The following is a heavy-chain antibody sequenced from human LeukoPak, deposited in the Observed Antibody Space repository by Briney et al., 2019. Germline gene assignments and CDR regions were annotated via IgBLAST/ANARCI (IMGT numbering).Heavy chain of an antibody. V-gene: IGHV4-39*01. J-gene: IGHJ4*02. CDR3: ARHPWRGATSL. CDR1: GGSISSSSYY. CDR2: IYYSGST. D-gene: IGHD1-26*01. Sequence: KTSETPSLTCTVSGGSISSSSYYWGWIRQPPGKGLEWIGSIYYSGSTYYNPSLKSRVTISVDTSKNQFSLKLSSVTAADTAVYYCARHPWRGATSLWGKGTLVTVSS.